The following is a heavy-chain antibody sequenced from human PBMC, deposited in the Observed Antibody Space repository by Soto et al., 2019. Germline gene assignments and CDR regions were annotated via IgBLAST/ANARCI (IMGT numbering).Heavy chain of an antibody. CDR3: ARLSEESSSSNYYYFYMDV. Sequence: QVQLVQSGSEGKEPGASMKISCQASGYTFTRYDITWVRQATGQGLEWMGWMNPQTGNTAYAEKFQGRVTMTRSTSINTAYMELSGLRSEDTAVYYCARLSEESSSSNYYYFYMDVWGKGSTVTVS. V-gene: IGHV1-8*01. CDR1: GYTFTRYD. D-gene: IGHD6-6*01. J-gene: IGHJ6*03. CDR2: MNPQTGNT.